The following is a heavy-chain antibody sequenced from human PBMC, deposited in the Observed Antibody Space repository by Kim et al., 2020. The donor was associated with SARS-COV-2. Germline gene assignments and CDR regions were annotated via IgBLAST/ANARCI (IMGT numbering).Heavy chain of an antibody. J-gene: IGHJ4*02. CDR3: ARHAPSRITIFGVIPQFDY. V-gene: IGHV4-39*01. CDR1: GGSISSSSYY. CDR2: IYYSGST. D-gene: IGHD3-3*01. Sequence: SETLSLTCTVSGGSISSSSYYWGWIRQPPGKGLEWIGSIYYSGSTYYNPSLKSRVTISVDTSKNQFSLKLSSVTAADTAVYYCARHAPSRITIFGVIPQFDYWGQGTLVTVSS.